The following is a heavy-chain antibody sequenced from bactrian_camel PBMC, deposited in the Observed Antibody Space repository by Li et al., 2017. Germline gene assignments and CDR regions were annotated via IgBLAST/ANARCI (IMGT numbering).Heavy chain of an antibody. Sequence: VQLVESGGGLVQPGGSLRLTCVVSGHSRGSDCVGWFRLPPGRAPAGREGIAAIRNGGGETWYAGSVKGRFTISRDSAKNTVYLEMNSLKPEDTAMYYCAASPLGGYCHSSDVYTYWGRGTQVTVS. CDR3: AASPLGGYCHSSDVYTY. D-gene: IGHD2*01. V-gene: IGHV3S32*01. J-gene: IGHJ4*01. CDR1: GHSRGSDC. CDR2: IRNGGGET.